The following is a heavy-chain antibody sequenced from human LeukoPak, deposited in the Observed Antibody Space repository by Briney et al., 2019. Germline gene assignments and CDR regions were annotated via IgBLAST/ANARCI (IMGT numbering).Heavy chain of an antibody. CDR3: ARGEYYYDSSGYYLFDY. CDR1: GYTFTSYG. D-gene: IGHD3-22*01. Sequence: ASVKVSCKASGYTFTSYGISWVRQAPGQGLEWMGWISAYNGNTNYAQKLQGRVTMTTDTSTSTAYMELRSLRSDDTAVYYCARGEYYYDSSGYYLFDYWGQGTLVTVSS. CDR2: ISAYNGNT. V-gene: IGHV1-18*01. J-gene: IGHJ4*02.